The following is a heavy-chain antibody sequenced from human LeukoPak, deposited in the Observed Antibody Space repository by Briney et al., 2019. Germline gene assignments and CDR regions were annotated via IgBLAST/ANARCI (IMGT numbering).Heavy chain of an antibody. V-gene: IGHV4-61*08. CDR2: IYYSGST. D-gene: IGHD6-19*01. J-gene: IGHJ4*02. CDR3: ARGLAVSGRSSLDF. CDR1: GGSISSSGYY. Sequence: SETLSLTCTVSGGSISSSGYYWGWIRQPPGKGLEWIGYIYYSGSTHYNPSLKSRVTITVDTSKNQFSLKLSSVTAADTAVYFCARGLAVSGRSSLDFWGRGTLVTVSS.